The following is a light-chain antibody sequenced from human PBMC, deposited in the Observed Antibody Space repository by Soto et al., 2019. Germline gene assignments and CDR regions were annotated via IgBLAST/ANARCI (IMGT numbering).Light chain of an antibody. CDR1: SSDVGGYNY. V-gene: IGLV2-14*01. J-gene: IGLJ1*01. CDR2: DVS. CDR3: SSYTSSSRGV. Sequence: QAVLTQPASVCGSPGQSITISCTGTSSDVGGYNYVSWYQQHPGKAPKLMIYDVSNRPSGVSNRFSGSKSGNTASLTISGLQAEDEADYYCSSYTSSSRGVFGTGTKVTVL.